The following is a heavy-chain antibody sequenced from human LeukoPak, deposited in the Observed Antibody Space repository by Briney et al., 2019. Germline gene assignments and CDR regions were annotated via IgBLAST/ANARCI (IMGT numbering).Heavy chain of an antibody. Sequence: SETLSLTCAVSGYSISSGSYWGWIRQPPGKGLEWIGNRYHSGSTYSNPSLKSRVTISLDTSKNQFSLRLRSVTAADTAVYYCARLRVIDSSGFYYVDYWGQGTLVTVSS. CDR3: ARLRVIDSSGFYYVDY. V-gene: IGHV4-38-2*01. J-gene: IGHJ4*02. CDR2: RYHSGST. CDR1: GYSISSGSY. D-gene: IGHD3-22*01.